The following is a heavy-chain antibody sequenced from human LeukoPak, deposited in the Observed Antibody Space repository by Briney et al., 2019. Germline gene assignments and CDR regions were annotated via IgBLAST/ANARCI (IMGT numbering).Heavy chain of an antibody. D-gene: IGHD3-22*01. CDR2: ISSNSVYT. V-gene: IGHV3-23*01. Sequence: GGSLRLSCAASGFTFSSYAMSWVRQAPGKGLEWVSSISSNSVYTYYGDSVKGRFTVSRDNSKNTLYLQMNSLRAEDTAIYYCAKDRPNYYESNGHYYRQDGDYWGQGTLVTVSS. CDR3: AKDRPNYYESNGHYYRQDGDY. J-gene: IGHJ4*02. CDR1: GFTFSSYA.